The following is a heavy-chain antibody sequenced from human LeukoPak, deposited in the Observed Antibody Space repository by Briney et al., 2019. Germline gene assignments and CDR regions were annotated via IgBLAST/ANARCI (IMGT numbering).Heavy chain of an antibody. CDR1: GGSISSYY. CDR3: ARSNRRTYFDY. D-gene: IGHD1-14*01. J-gene: IGHJ4*02. CDR2: IYYSGST. V-gene: IGHV4-59*08. Sequence: SETLSLTCTVSGGSISSYYWSWIRQPPGKGLEWIGYIYYSGSTNYNPSLKSRVTISVDTSKNQFSLKLSSVTAADTAVYYCARSNRRTYFDYWGQGTRVTVSS.